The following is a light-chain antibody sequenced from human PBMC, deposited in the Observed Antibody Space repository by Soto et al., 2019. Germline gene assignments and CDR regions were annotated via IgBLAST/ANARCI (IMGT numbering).Light chain of an antibody. CDR1: SSDVGGYIW. V-gene: IGLV2-14*01. Sequence: ALTQPASRSGSPGQPITISCTGTSSDVGGYIWVSWYQHHPGKAPKLVIYDVYQRPSGVSSRFSGSKSGNTAFLTISGLQTEDEADYYCVSYTSRSPYVFGSGTKVTVL. CDR3: VSYTSRSPYV. J-gene: IGLJ1*01. CDR2: DVY.